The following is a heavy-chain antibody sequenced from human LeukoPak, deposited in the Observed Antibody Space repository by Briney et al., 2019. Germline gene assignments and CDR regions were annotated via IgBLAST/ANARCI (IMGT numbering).Heavy chain of an antibody. J-gene: IGHJ4*02. Sequence: GGSLRLSCAAPGFSFRNAWMTWVRQAPGKGLEWVSIIYSVYSGGSTYYADSVKGRFTISRDNSKNMLYLQMNSLRAEDTAVYSCARGTVTAPDYWGQGTLVTVSS. CDR1: GFSFRNAW. CDR3: ARGTVTAPDY. D-gene: IGHD4-17*01. CDR2: IYSVYSGGST. V-gene: IGHV3-53*01.